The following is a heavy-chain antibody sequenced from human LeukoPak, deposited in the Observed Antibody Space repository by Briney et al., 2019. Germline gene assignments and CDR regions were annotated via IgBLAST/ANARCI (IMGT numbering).Heavy chain of an antibody. V-gene: IGHV6-1*01. J-gene: IGHJ5*01. CDR1: GDSVSSKNGA. D-gene: IGHD6-19*01. CDR2: TYYRSKWYD. Sequence: SQTLSLTCAISGDSVSSKNGAWNWIRQSPSRGLEWPGRTYYRSKWYDEYADSVKGRVTISPDTSKNQFSLHVYSVTPEDTAVYDCARDLGTSGWYTFDFWGQGTLVTVSS. CDR3: ARDLGTSGWYTFDF.